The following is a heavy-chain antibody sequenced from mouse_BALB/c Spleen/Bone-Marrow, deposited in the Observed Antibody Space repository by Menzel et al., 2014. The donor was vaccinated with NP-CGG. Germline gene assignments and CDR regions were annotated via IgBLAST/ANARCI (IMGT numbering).Heavy chain of an antibody. CDR1: GYTFTSYT. J-gene: IGHJ2*01. CDR3: ARFITTAAEYFDY. Sequence: QVQLQQSGAELARPGASVKMSCKASGYTFTSYTMHWVKQRPGQGLEWIGYINPSSGYTNYNQKFKDKATLTADKSSSTAFMQLSSLTSEDSAFYYCARFITTAAEYFDYWGQGTTLTVSS. D-gene: IGHD1-2*01. CDR2: INPSSGYT. V-gene: IGHV1-4*01.